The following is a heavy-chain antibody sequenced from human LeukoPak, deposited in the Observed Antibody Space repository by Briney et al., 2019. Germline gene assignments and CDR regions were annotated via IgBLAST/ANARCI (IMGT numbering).Heavy chain of an antibody. Sequence: GASVKVSCKASGYTFTNSAMHWVRQAPGQRLEWMGWINPNSGGTNYAQKFQGRVTMTRDTSISTAYMELSRLRSDDTAVYYCAREGVMTTVVTQAVFDYWGQGTLVTVSS. D-gene: IGHD4-23*01. J-gene: IGHJ4*02. V-gene: IGHV1-2*02. CDR3: AREGVMTTVVTQAVFDY. CDR2: INPNSGGT. CDR1: GYTFTNSA.